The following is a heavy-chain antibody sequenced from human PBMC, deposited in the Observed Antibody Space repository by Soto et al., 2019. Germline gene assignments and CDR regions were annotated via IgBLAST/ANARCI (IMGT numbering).Heavy chain of an antibody. CDR3: ARVAVAGTGYYGMDV. Sequence: GASVKVSCTASGYTFTIYAMHWVRQAPGQRLEWMGWINAGNGNTKYSQKFQGRVTITRDTSASTAYMELSSLRSEDTAVYYCARVAVAGTGYYGMDVWGQGTTVTVS. CDR2: INAGNGNT. J-gene: IGHJ6*02. V-gene: IGHV1-3*01. D-gene: IGHD6-19*01. CDR1: GYTFTIYA.